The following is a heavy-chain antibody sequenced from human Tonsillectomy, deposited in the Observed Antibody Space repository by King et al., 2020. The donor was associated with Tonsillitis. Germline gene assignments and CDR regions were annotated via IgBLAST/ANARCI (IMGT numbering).Heavy chain of an antibody. V-gene: IGHV3-15*01. J-gene: IGHJ4*02. CDR2: IKSKTDGGTT. CDR3: ATIGPLRGRIREHY. Sequence: VQLVESGGGLVKPGGSLRLSCAASGITFSSAWMSWVRQAPGKGLEWVGRIKSKTDGGTTEYAGPVKGRFTISRDDSAGTLYLQVNSLKTEDTAVYFCATIGPLRGRIREHYWGQGTLVTVSS. CDR1: GITFSSAW. D-gene: IGHD3-10*01.